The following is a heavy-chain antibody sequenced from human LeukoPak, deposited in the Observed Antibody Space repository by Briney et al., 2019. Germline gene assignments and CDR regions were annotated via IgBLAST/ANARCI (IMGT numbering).Heavy chain of an antibody. CDR1: GYTFTSYY. CDR2: INPSGGST. CDR3: ARSSLGYCSSTSCPAGYYYYYGMDV. V-gene: IGHV1-46*01. Sequence: ASVKVSCKASGYTFTSYYMHWVRQAPGQGLEWMGIINPSGGSTSYAQKFQGRVTMTRDTSTSTVYMELSSLRSEDTAVYYCARSSLGYCSSTSCPAGYYYYYGMDVWGQGTTVTVFS. J-gene: IGHJ6*02. D-gene: IGHD2-2*01.